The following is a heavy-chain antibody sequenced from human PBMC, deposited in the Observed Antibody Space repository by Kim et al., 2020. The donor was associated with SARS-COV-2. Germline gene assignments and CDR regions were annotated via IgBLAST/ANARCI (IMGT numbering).Heavy chain of an antibody. V-gene: IGHV3-48*03. D-gene: IGHD6-13*01. CDR2: ISSSGSTI. CDR1: GFTFSSYE. J-gene: IGHJ6*02. CDR3: ARDLVAAAGTRGYGMDV. Sequence: GGSLRLSCAASGFTFSSYEMNWVRQAPGKGLEWVSYISSSGSTIYYADSVKGRFTISRDNAKNSLYLQMNSLRAEDTAVYYCARDLVAAAGTRGYGMDVWGQGTTVTVSS.